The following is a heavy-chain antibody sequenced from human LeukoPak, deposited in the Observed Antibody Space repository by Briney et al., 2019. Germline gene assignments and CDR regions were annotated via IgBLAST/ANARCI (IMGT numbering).Heavy chain of an antibody. V-gene: IGHV4-34*01. Sequence: SETLCLTCAVYGGSFSGYYWSWIRQPPGKGLEWIGEINHSGSTNYNPSLKSRVTISVDTSKNQFSLKLSSVTAADTAVYYCARGVRSAAGYYYMDVWGKGTTVTVSS. D-gene: IGHD4-17*01. CDR2: INHSGST. CDR1: GGSFSGYY. J-gene: IGHJ6*03. CDR3: ARGVRSAAGYYYMDV.